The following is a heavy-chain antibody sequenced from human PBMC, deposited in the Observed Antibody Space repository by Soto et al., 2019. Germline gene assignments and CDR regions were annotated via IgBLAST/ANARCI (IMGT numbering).Heavy chain of an antibody. D-gene: IGHD3-10*01. Sequence: EVQLLESGGGLAQPGGSLRLSCAASRFTFSTSGMSWVRQAPGKGLEWVSDISGSGGNTYYADSVKGRFTISRDNSKNTLYLQMNSLRAEDTAVYYCAKSAMVRGGGWFDPWGQGTLVTVSS. CDR2: ISGSGGNT. J-gene: IGHJ5*02. CDR3: AKSAMVRGGGWFDP. V-gene: IGHV3-23*01. CDR1: RFTFSTSG.